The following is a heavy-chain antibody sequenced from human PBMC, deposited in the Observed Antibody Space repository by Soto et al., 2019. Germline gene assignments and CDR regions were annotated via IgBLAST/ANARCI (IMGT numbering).Heavy chain of an antibody. V-gene: IGHV3-30-3*01. D-gene: IGHD6-19*01. Sequence: GGSLRLSCAASGFTFSSYAMHWVRQAPGKGLEWVAVISYDGSNKYYADSVKGRFTISRDDSKNTLYLQMNSLRAEDTAVYYCARDRQWLDKTYYFDYWGQGTLVTVSS. CDR1: GFTFSSYA. J-gene: IGHJ4*02. CDR3: ARDRQWLDKTYYFDY. CDR2: ISYDGSNK.